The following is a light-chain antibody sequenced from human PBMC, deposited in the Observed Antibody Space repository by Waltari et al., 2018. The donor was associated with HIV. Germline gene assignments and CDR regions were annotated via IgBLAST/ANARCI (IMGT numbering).Light chain of an antibody. CDR1: RTILYSSDNRDC. V-gene: IGKV4-1*01. CDR3: QQYYSLGPT. Sequence: DIVMTQSPNSLAVSLGERATINCRSSRTILYSSDNRDCLAWYQQKPGQSPKVLICWASTRASGVPDRFSGSGSGTNFSLTISTVQTDDVALYYCQQYYSLGPTFGGGTKVEIK. J-gene: IGKJ4*01. CDR2: WAS.